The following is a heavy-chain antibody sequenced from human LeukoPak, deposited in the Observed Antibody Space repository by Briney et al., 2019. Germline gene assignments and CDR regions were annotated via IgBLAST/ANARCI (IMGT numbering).Heavy chain of an antibody. CDR3: ARGPDYGDYRFDY. CDR1: GGSFSGYY. Sequence: SETLSLTCAVYGGSFSGYYWSWIRQPPGKGLEWIGEINHSGSTNYNPSLKSRVTISVDTSNNQFSLKLSSVTAADTAVYYCARGPDYGDYRFDYWGQGTLVTVSS. D-gene: IGHD4-17*01. J-gene: IGHJ4*02. CDR2: INHSGST. V-gene: IGHV4-34*01.